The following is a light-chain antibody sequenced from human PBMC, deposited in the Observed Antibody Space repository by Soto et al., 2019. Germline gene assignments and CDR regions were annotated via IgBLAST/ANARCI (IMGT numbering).Light chain of an antibody. J-gene: IGLJ1*01. V-gene: IGLV1-44*01. CDR2: SND. CDR1: SSNIGSNS. CDR3: AAWDDSLNGSV. Sequence: QPVLTQPPSASGTPGQRVTISCSGSSSNIGSNSVNWYQQLPGTAPKLLIYSNDRRPSGVPDRFSGSKSGTSASLDISGLQSEDEADYYCAAWDDSLNGSVFGTGTKLTVL.